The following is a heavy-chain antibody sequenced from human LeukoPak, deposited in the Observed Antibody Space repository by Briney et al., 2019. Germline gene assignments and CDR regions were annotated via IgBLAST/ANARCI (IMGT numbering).Heavy chain of an antibody. J-gene: IGHJ5*02. CDR2: IYYSGST. CDR1: GGSISSYY. V-gene: IGHV4-59*08. D-gene: IGHD6-13*01. Sequence: SETLSLTCTVSGGSISSYYWSWIRQPPGKGLEWIGYIYYSGSTNYNPSLKSRVTISVDTSKNQFSLKLSSVTAADTAVYYCALAAAARANWFDPWGQGTLVTVSS. CDR3: ALAAAARANWFDP.